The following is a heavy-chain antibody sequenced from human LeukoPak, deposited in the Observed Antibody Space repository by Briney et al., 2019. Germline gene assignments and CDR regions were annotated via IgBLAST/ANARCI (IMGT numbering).Heavy chain of an antibody. CDR2: ISYSGGT. V-gene: IGHV4-39*01. Sequence: PSQTLSLTCAVSGGSISGSSYYWGWIRQPPGKGLEWIGTISYSGGTYYNPSLKSRVTISVDTSKNQFSLKLSSVTAADTALYYCARHMPRGSYRYYFDYWGQGTLVTVSS. J-gene: IGHJ4*02. CDR3: ARHMPRGSYRYYFDY. D-gene: IGHD3-16*02. CDR1: GGSISGSSYY.